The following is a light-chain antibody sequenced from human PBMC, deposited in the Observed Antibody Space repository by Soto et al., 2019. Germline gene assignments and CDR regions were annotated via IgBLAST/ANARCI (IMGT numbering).Light chain of an antibody. CDR3: QQFYSSRLT. J-gene: IGKJ4*01. V-gene: IGKV1-9*01. Sequence: DIPLTQSPSFLSASVGDRVTITCRASQGISSSLAWYQQKPGKAPKLLIYAASTLQSGVPSRFGGSGSGTEFTLTISSLQPEDFAAYYCQQFYSSRLTFGGGTKVEIK. CDR2: AAS. CDR1: QGISSS.